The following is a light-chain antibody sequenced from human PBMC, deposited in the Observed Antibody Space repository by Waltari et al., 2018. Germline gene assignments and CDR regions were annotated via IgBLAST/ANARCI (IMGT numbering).Light chain of an antibody. J-gene: IGLJ1*01. CDR1: RSDVGVFSY. Sequence: QSALTHPPSASGPPGQSVTIPCTGTRSDVGVFSYVSWYRQLPGKAPQVLIYEVNQRPSGVPNRFSGSKSGNTAFLTVSGLQAEDEGEYYCASYAGTSNYVFGTGTKVTVL. V-gene: IGLV2-8*01. CDR2: EVN. CDR3: ASYAGTSNYV.